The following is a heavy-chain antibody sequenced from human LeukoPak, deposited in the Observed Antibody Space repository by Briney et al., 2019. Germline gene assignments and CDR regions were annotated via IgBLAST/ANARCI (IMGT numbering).Heavy chain of an antibody. D-gene: IGHD2-2*01. V-gene: IGHV3-21*01. CDR3: ARDVGNCSSTSCSGYYFDY. CDR1: GFTFSSYS. CDR2: ISSSSSYI. J-gene: IGHJ4*02. Sequence: KTGGSLRLSCAASGFTFSSYSMNWVRQAPGKGLEWVSSISSSSSYIYYADSVKGRFTISRDNAKNSLYLQMNSLRAEDTAVYYCARDVGNCSSTSCSGYYFDYWGQGTLVSVSS.